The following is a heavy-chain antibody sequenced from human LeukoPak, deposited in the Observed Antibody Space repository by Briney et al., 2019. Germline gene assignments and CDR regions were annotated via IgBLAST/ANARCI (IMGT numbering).Heavy chain of an antibody. Sequence: SETLSLTCTVSGGSISSYYWSWIRQPPGKGLEWIGYIYYSGSTNYNPSLKSRVTISVDTSKNQFSLKLSSVTAADTAVYYCASSIIEEGWFDPWGQGILVTVSS. V-gene: IGHV4-59*01. J-gene: IGHJ5*02. CDR2: IYYSGST. CDR1: GGSISSYY. CDR3: ASSIIEEGWFDP.